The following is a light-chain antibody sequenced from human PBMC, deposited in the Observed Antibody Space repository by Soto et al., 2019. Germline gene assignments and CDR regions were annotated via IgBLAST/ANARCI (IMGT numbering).Light chain of an antibody. CDR2: LAS. V-gene: IGKV2-28*01. CDR3: LEALQIPWT. Sequence: DIVMTQSPLSLAVTPGEPASISCRSSQSLLNTNGYYYLDWYVQKPGQSPQLLIYLASNRAPGVPDRFSGSGAGTDFTLKISRVEAEDVGFYYCLEALQIPWTFGQGTKVEIK. J-gene: IGKJ1*01. CDR1: QSLLNTNGYYY.